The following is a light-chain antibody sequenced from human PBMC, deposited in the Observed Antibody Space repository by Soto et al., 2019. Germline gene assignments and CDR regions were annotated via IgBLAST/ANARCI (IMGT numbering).Light chain of an antibody. CDR2: EGS. J-gene: IGLJ3*02. CDR3: CSYAGSTTWV. CDR1: SSDVGGQKL. V-gene: IGLV2-23*01. Sequence: QSALTQPASVSGSPGQSITISCTGTSSDVGGQKLVSWYQQHPGKAPKVLIYEGSERPSGVSDRFSGSKSGNTASLTISGLQAEDEADYYCCSYAGSTTWVFGGGTKLTVL.